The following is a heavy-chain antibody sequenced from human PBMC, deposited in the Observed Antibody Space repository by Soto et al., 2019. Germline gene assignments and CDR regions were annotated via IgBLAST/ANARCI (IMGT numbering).Heavy chain of an antibody. V-gene: IGHV4-61*05. CDR2: IYYSGST. CDR3: ARLLHDYGDFSGYYYYGMDV. Sequence: SETLSLTCTVSSGSISSTIYSWDWIRQPPGKGLEWIGYIYYSGSTNYNPSLKSRVTISVDTSKNQFSLKLSSVTAADTAVYYCARLLHDYGDFSGYYYYGMDVWGQGTTVTVSS. CDR1: SGSISSTIYS. D-gene: IGHD4-17*01. J-gene: IGHJ6*02.